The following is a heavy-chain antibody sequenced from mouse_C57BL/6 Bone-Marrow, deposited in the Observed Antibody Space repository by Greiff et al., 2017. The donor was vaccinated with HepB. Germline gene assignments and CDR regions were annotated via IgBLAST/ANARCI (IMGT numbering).Heavy chain of an antibody. CDR2: IHPSDSDT. J-gene: IGHJ2*01. V-gene: IGHV1-74*01. CDR3: AIWGTTVANWDVSFDY. CDR1: GYTFTSYW. D-gene: IGHD1-1*01. Sequence: QVQLKQPGAELVKPGASVKVSCKASGYTFTSYWMHWVKQRPGQGLEWIGRIHPSDSDTNYNQKFKGKATLTVDKSSSTAYMQLSSLTSEDSAVYYCAIWGTTVANWDVSFDYWGQGTTLTVSS.